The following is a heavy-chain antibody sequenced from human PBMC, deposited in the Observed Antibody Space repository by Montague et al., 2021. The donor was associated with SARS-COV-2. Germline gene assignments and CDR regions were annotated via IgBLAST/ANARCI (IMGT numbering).Heavy chain of an antibody. Sequence: SETLSLTCGVYGGSFSGYYWSWIRQPPGKGLQWIGGINHSGSNNYNSSLNSRGTISLDTSKNQFSLKLTSVSAADTAVYYCARGLGRPGTIFGVALYWGQGTLVTVSS. J-gene: IGHJ4*02. CDR1: GGSFSGYY. D-gene: IGHD3-3*01. V-gene: IGHV4-34*01. CDR2: INHSGSN. CDR3: ARGLGRPGTIFGVALY.